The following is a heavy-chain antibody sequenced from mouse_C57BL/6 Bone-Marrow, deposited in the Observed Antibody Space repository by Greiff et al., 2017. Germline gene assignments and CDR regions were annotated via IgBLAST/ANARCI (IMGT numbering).Heavy chain of an antibody. V-gene: IGHV1-69*01. Sequence: QVQLQQPGAELVMPGASVKLSCKASGYTFTSYWMHWVQQRPGQGLEWIGEIDPSDSYTNYNQKFKGKSTLTVDKSSSTAYMQLSSLTSEDSAVYYCARNDGENGFAYWGQGTLVTVSA. J-gene: IGHJ3*01. D-gene: IGHD2-3*01. CDR3: ARNDGENGFAY. CDR1: GYTFTSYW. CDR2: IDPSDSYT.